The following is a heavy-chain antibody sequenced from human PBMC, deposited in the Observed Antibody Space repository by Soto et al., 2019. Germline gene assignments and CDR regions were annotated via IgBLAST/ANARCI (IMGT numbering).Heavy chain of an antibody. CDR1: GFPFTTYG. J-gene: IGHJ4*02. Sequence: QVQLVESGGGVVQPGRSITLSCAASGFPFTTYGMHWVREGPGKGLDWVAVISYDGSNKFYADSVKGRFTISRDNSRNTLYLQMNSLRPEDTALYYCVAGQYFFDYRGQGTLVIVSS. CDR2: ISYDGSNK. V-gene: IGHV3-30*03. CDR3: VAGQYFFDY.